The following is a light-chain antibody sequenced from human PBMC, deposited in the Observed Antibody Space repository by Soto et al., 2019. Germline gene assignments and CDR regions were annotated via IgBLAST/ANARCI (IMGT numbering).Light chain of an antibody. CDR1: SSNIGSNT. CDR3: ATWDDSLDGDV. Sequence: QSVLTQPPSASGTPGQRVIISCSGSSSNIGSNTVNWYQQLPGTAPKILIYSHNQRPSGVPDRFSGSQSGTSAALAINGLHSEDEADYYCATWDDSLDGDVFGTGTKLTVL. J-gene: IGLJ1*01. CDR2: SHN. V-gene: IGLV1-44*01.